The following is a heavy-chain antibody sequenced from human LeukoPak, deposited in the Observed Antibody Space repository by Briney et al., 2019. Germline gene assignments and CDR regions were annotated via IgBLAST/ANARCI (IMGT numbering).Heavy chain of an antibody. D-gene: IGHD5-12*01. V-gene: IGHV4-34*01. CDR2: INHSGST. J-gene: IGHJ4*02. CDR1: GGSFSGCY. CDR3: ARFRRLRHYFDY. Sequence: SETLSRTCAVYGGSFSGCYWSWIRQPPGKGLEWIGEINHSGSTNYNPSLKSRVTISVDTSKNQFSLKLSSVTAADTAVYYCARFRRLRHYFDYWGQGTLVTVSS.